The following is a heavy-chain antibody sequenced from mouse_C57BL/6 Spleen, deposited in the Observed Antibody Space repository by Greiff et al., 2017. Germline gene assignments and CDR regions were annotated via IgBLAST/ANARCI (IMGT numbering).Heavy chain of an antibody. J-gene: IGHJ2*01. D-gene: IGHD4-1*01. Sequence: VQLQQSGAVLVRPGALVKSSCTASGFNIKDYYMHWVKQRPEQGLEWIGRIDPEDGDTEYAPKFQGKATMTADTSSNTAYLQLSSLTSEDTAVYYCTLNWDGFDYWGQGTTLTVSS. CDR1: GFNIKDYY. V-gene: IGHV14-1*01. CDR2: IDPEDGDT. CDR3: TLNWDGFDY.